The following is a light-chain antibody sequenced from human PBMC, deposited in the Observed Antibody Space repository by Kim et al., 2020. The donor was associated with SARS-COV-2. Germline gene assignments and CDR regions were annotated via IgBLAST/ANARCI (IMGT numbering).Light chain of an antibody. CDR1: SSNIGAGYD. CDR2: RNN. Sequence: QSVLTQPPSVSGAPGQRVTISCTGSSSNIGAGYDVHWYRQLPGTAPKLLIYRNNNRPSGVPDRFSGSKSGTSASPAITGLQAEDEADYYCQSYDSSLNVVVFGGGTQLTVL. J-gene: IGLJ2*01. CDR3: QSYDSSLNVVV. V-gene: IGLV1-40*01.